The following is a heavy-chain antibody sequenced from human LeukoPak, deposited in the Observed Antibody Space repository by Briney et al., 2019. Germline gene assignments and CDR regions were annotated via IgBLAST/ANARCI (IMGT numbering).Heavy chain of an antibody. Sequence: SETLSLTCTVSGASVGDYYWSWIRQAAGKGLEWLGRIYSSGNTIYNPSLQSRVTISVDVSKNQFSLRLISMTAADTGIYYCAVDNRDFWGQGTLVTVSS. CDR1: GASVGDYY. CDR2: IYSSGNT. V-gene: IGHV4-4*07. J-gene: IGHJ4*02. D-gene: IGHD2/OR15-2a*01. CDR3: AVDNRDF.